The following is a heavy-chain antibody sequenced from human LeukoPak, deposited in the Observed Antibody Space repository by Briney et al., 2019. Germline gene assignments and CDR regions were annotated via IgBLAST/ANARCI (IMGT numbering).Heavy chain of an antibody. J-gene: IGHJ4*02. D-gene: IGHD2-8*02. CDR2: IDPGDSFT. CDR1: GYSFSSYW. V-gene: IGHV5-10-1*01. CDR3: AIDGGGVSSWVSH. Sequence: HGESLKISCKGSGYSFSSYWISWVRQMPGKGLEWMGRIDPGDSFTKYRPSLEGRVTISVDKSLSTVYLQWSSLKASDTAIYYCAIDGGGVSSWVSHWGQGTLVTVSS.